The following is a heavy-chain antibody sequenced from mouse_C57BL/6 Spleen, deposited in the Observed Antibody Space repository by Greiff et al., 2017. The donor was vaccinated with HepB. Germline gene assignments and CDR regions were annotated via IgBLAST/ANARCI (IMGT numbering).Heavy chain of an antibody. CDR1: GYTFTSYW. CDR3: ARGNYGNYDYAMDY. J-gene: IGHJ4*01. CDR2: IDPSDSYT. D-gene: IGHD2-1*01. Sequence: VQLQQPGAELVMPGASVKLSCKASGYTFTSYWMHWVKQRPGQGLEWIGEIDPSDSYTNYNQKFKGKSKLTVDKSSSTAYMQLSSLTSDDSAVYYCARGNYGNYDYAMDYWGQGTSVTVSS. V-gene: IGHV1-69*01.